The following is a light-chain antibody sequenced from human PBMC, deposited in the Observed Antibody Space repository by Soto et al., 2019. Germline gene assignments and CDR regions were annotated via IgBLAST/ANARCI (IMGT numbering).Light chain of an antibody. Sequence: EIVMTQSPATLSVSPGERATLSCRASQSIFTNLAWYQQKPRQAPRLLIYGASTRATGIPARFSGSGSGTDFTLTISSLQSEDLAVYYCQQYNNWPPLTFGGGTKVEIK. V-gene: IGKV3-15*01. CDR2: GAS. CDR1: QSIFTN. J-gene: IGKJ4*01. CDR3: QQYNNWPPLT.